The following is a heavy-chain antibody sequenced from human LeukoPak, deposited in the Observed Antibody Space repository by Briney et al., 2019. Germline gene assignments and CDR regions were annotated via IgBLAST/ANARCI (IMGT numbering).Heavy chain of an antibody. CDR2: IYYSGSA. Sequence: SETLSLTCSVSAGSINSSSYYWRWIRQPPGKGVEWIGSIYYSGSAYYNPSLKSRLTIPADTSKNQSSLRLSPVTAGDTAVYYCARPPGIAVAWFDPWGQGILVTVSS. V-gene: IGHV4-39*01. D-gene: IGHD6-13*01. J-gene: IGHJ5*02. CDR3: ARPPGIAVAWFDP. CDR1: AGSINSSSYY.